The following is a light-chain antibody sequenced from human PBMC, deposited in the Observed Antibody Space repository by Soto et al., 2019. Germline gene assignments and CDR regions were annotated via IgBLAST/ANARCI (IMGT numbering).Light chain of an antibody. Sequence: EIVMTQSPAPLSVSPGERATLSCRASQSVSSNLAWYQQKPGQAPRLLIYGASTRATGIPARFSGSGCGTEFTLAICGLLSVDFAVDYCEQYYYWPPTITFGRGTRLEIK. CDR2: GAS. CDR1: QSVSSN. V-gene: IGKV3-15*01. CDR3: EQYYYWPPTIT. J-gene: IGKJ5*01.